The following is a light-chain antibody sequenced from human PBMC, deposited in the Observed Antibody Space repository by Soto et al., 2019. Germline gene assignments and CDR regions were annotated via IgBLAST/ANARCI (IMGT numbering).Light chain of an antibody. Sequence: QSVLTQPPSASGTPGQRVTISCSGSTSNIGTNYVNWYQHLPGTAPKLLIYSNNQRPSGVPDRFSSSKSGTSASLAISGLRSDDEAYYYCAAWADSLSAVVFGGGTKLTVL. CDR2: SNN. V-gene: IGLV1-47*02. CDR1: TSNIGTNY. CDR3: AAWADSLSAVV. J-gene: IGLJ2*01.